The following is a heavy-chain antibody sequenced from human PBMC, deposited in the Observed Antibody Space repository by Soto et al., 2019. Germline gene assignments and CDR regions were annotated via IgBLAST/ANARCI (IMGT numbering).Heavy chain of an antibody. D-gene: IGHD3-3*01. V-gene: IGHV1-18*04. CDR3: ARDPRLRFVEWLAYGMDV. J-gene: IGHJ6*02. CDR2: ISAYNGNT. Sequence: ASVKVSCKASGYTFTSYGISWVRQAPGQGLEWMGWISAYNGNTNYAQKLQGRVTMTTDTSTSTAYMELRSLRSDDTAVYYCARDPRLRFVEWLAYGMDVWGQGTTVTVSS. CDR1: GYTFTSYG.